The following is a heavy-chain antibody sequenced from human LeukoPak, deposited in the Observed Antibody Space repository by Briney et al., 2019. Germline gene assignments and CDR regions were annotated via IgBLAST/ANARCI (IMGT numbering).Heavy chain of an antibody. CDR3: ARSKNFDY. CDR2: IYYSGST. CDR1: GGSIRNYD. J-gene: IGHJ4*02. V-gene: IGHV4-59*01. Sequence: SETLSLTCTASGGSIRNYDWSWIRQPPGKGLEWIGYIYYSGSTNYNPSLESRVTMSVDTSKNQFSLKLSSVTAADTAVYYCARSKNFDYWGQGTRVTVSS.